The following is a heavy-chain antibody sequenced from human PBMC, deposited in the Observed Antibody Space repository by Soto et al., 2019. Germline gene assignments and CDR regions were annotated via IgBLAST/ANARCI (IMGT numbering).Heavy chain of an antibody. Sequence: QVQLQQWGAGLLKPSETLSLTCAVYGGSFSGYYWSWIRQPPGKGLEWIGEINHSGSTNYNPSLRSRVTISVDTSKNQFSLELSSVTAADTAVYYCARGQSHYSRRYNWFDPWGQGTLVTVSS. CDR3: ARGQSHYSRRYNWFDP. D-gene: IGHD4-4*01. CDR2: INHSGST. J-gene: IGHJ5*02. V-gene: IGHV4-34*01. CDR1: GGSFSGYY.